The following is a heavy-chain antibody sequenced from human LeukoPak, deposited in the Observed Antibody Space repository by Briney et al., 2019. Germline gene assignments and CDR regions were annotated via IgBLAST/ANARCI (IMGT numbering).Heavy chain of an antibody. V-gene: IGHV3-23*01. CDR2: ISHSGIST. Sequence: GGSLRLSCAASGFTFSDFDMNWVRQAPGKGPEWVSHISHSGISTYYADSVKGRFTVSRDNSKNTLYLQMNSLRAEDTALYYCANQVAGAGIDYGYQGHLVTVTS. J-gene: IGHJ4*02. D-gene: IGHD6-19*01. CDR3: ANQVAGAGIDY. CDR1: GFTFSDFD.